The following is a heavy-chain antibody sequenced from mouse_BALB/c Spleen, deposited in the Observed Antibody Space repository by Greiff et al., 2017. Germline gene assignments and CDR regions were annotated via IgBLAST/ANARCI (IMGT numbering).Heavy chain of an antibody. CDR2: ISSGSSTI. Sequence: EVQLVESGGGLVQPGGSRKLSCAASGFTFSSFGMHWVRQAPEKGLEWVAYISSGSSTIYYADTVKGRFTISRDNPKNTLFLQMTSLRSEDTAMYYCARNHYYGSSYFDYWGQGTTLTVSS. D-gene: IGHD1-1*01. V-gene: IGHV5-17*02. J-gene: IGHJ2*01. CDR1: GFTFSSFG. CDR3: ARNHYYGSSYFDY.